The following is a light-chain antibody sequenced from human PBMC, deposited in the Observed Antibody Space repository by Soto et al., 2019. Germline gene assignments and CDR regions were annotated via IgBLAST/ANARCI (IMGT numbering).Light chain of an antibody. CDR2: KAF. V-gene: IGKV1-5*03. J-gene: IGKJ1*01. CDR3: PKYDTNPWP. Sequence: DIQMTQSPSTLSASVGDRVTITCRASHNINNWLAWYQQKPGQAPKVLIYKAFTLESGVPSRFRGSGSGSVYTLTSTSLHHDDVATYYCPKYDTNPWPFGQRTKVDVK. CDR1: HNINNW.